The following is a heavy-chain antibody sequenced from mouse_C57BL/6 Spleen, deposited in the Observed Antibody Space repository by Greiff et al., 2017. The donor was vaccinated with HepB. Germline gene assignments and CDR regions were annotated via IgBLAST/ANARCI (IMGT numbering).Heavy chain of an antibody. CDR1: GYTFTSYW. J-gene: IGHJ2*01. CDR3: ARGSYYYCNNFDY. V-gene: IGHV1-64*01. CDR2: IHPNSGST. D-gene: IGHD1-1*01. Sequence: QVQLQQPGAELVKPGASVKLSCKASGYTFTSYWMHWVKQRPGQGLEWIGMIHPNSGSTNYNEKFKSKATLTVDKSSSTAYMQLSSLTSEDSAVYYCARGSYYYCNNFDYWGQGTTLTVSS.